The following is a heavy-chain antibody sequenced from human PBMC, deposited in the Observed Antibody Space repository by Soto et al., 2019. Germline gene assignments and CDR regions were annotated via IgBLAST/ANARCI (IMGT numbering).Heavy chain of an antibody. CDR3: ARGVPITPGTFDY. CDR1: RFTVSSTY. V-gene: IGHV3-53*01. J-gene: IGHJ4*02. Sequence: PGGSLRLSCAASRFTVSSTYMSWVRQAPGKGLEWISIIYSGGSTFYADSVKGRFTISRDNSKNTLYLQMNSLRAEDTAVYYCARGVPITPGTFDYRGQGTLVTVS. CDR2: IYSGGST. D-gene: IGHD5-12*01.